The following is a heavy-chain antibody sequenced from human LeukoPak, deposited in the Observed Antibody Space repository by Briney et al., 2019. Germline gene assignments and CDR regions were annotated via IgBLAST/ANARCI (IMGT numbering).Heavy chain of an antibody. Sequence: SETLSLTCSVSGGSIISYYWSWIRQPPGKGLEWIGYFRNTGGTNYNPYVKSRVTISVDTYKNQVSLKMTSVTAADTAVYYCATNRPVGGAYWGSFDIWGQGTLVTVSS. J-gene: IGHJ3*02. CDR1: GGSIISYY. D-gene: IGHD2-8*02. CDR3: ATNRPVGGAYWGSFDI. CDR2: FRNTGGT. V-gene: IGHV4-59*01.